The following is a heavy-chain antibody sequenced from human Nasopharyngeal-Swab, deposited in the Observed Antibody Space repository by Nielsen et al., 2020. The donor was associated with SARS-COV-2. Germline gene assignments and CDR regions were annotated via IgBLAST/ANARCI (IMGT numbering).Heavy chain of an antibody. J-gene: IGHJ5*01. CDR3: ARVMYGGFDS. D-gene: IGHD2-8*01. Sequence: SETLSLTCAVSGGSFSSDNWWSWVRQPPGEGLEWIGEMFHGGTRNYNPSLRSRVSISLDKSKTHFSLTLTSVTAADTAVYHCARVMYGGFDSWGQGTLVTVSS. CDR1: GGSFSSDNW. V-gene: IGHV4-4*02. CDR2: MFHGGTR.